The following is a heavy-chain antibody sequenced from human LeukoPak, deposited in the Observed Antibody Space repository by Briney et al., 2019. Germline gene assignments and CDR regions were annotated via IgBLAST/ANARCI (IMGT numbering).Heavy chain of an antibody. Sequence: GESLQISCKGSGSSFTSYWIGWGRQMPGKGLEWMGIIYTGESDTRYSPSFQCQVTISADKSITTAYLQWSSLKASDTAMYYCARPETTLTDSSHWYFDLWGRGTLVTVSS. D-gene: IGHD4-17*01. V-gene: IGHV5-51*01. CDR2: IYTGESDT. J-gene: IGHJ2*01. CDR3: ARPETTLTDSSHWYFDL. CDR1: GSSFTSYW.